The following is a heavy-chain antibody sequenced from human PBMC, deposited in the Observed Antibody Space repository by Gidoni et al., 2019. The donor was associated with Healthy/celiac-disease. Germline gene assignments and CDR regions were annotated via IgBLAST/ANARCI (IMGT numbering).Heavy chain of an antibody. J-gene: IGHJ4*02. Sequence: QVQLVESGGGLVKPGGYLGLSCAASGFTFSDYYMSCISKAPWKGLKCVSYISSRSHTNDADSVTGRFTISRYNAKNSLYLQMNSLRAEHTSVYYCARWIPPAITFGGVIVLMGLDYWGQVTLVTVSS. CDR1: GFTFSDYY. CDR2: ISSRSHT. D-gene: IGHD3-16*02. CDR3: ARWIPPAITFGGVIVLMGLDY. V-gene: IGHV3-11*06.